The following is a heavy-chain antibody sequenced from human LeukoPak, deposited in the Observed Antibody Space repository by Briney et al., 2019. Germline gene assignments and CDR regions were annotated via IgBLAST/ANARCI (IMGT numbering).Heavy chain of an antibody. CDR1: GFTFDSYA. CDR2: ISGGGDST. V-gene: IGHV3-23*01. D-gene: IGHD4-17*01. CDR3: ARDDDGDNPPDY. Sequence: QPGGSLRLSCAASGFTFDSYAMNWVRQAPGRGLEWVSAISGGGDSTYYADSVKGRFTISRDNSKNTLYLQMNSLRAEDTAVYYCARDDDGDNPPDYWGQGTLVTVSS. J-gene: IGHJ4*02.